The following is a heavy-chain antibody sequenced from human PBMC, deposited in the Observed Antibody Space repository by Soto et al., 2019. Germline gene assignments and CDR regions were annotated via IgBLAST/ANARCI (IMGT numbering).Heavy chain of an antibody. CDR3: ARGARYNWNYDWFDP. D-gene: IGHD1-7*01. Sequence: GGSLRLSCAASGFTFSSYGINWVRQAPGKGLEWVSSISSSSIYIYYADSVKGRFTISRDNAKNSLYLQMNSPRAEDTAVYYCARGARYNWNYDWFDPWGQGTLVTVSS. V-gene: IGHV3-21*01. CDR1: GFTFSSYG. J-gene: IGHJ5*02. CDR2: ISSSSIYI.